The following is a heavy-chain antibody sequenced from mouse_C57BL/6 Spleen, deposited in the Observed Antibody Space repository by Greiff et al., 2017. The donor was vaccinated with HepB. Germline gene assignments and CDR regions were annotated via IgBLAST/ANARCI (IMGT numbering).Heavy chain of an antibody. CDR3: ARTLYGSFDY. Sequence: EVKLVESGPELVKPGASVKISYMNWVKQSPEKSLEWIGEINPSTGGTTYNQKFKAKATLTVDKSSSTAYMQLKSLTSEDSAVYYCARTLYGSFDYWGQGTTLTVSS. CDR2: INPSTGGT. V-gene: IGHV1-42*01. J-gene: IGHJ2*01. D-gene: IGHD1-1*01.